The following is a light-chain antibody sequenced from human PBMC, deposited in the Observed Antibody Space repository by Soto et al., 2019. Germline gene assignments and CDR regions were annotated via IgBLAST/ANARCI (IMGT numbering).Light chain of an antibody. CDR1: QSITIW. Sequence: GDRVTITCRASQSITIWLAWYQQKPGKAPKLLIFDASSLESGVPSRFSGSGYGTEFTLTISSLQPDDFATYYSQHYNSYSWTFGQGTKVEIK. V-gene: IGKV1-5*01. CDR3: QHYNSYSWT. J-gene: IGKJ1*01. CDR2: DAS.